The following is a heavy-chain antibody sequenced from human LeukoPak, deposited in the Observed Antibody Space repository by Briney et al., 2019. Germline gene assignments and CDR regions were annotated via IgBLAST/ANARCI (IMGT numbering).Heavy chain of an antibody. CDR2: IKQDGSEK. V-gene: IGHV3-7*01. D-gene: IGHD3-3*01. Sequence: GGSLRLSCAASGFTFSSYWMSWVRQAPGKGLEWVADIKQDGSEKYYVDSVKGRFTISRDNAKNSLYLQMNSLRAEDTAVYYCARNPLYDFWSGYYGYYYYYMDVWGKGTTVTVSS. CDR3: ARNPLYDFWSGYYGYYYYYMDV. J-gene: IGHJ6*03. CDR1: GFTFSSYW.